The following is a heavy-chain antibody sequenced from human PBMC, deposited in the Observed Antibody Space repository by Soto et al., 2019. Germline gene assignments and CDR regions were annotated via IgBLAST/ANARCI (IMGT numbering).Heavy chain of an antibody. D-gene: IGHD3-10*01. Sequence: ASVKVSCKASGYTFTSYAMHWMRQAAGQRLEWKGWINAGNGNTKYSQKFQGRVTSTRDISASTAYMELSSLRSEDTAVYYCASPPAPMSTGNGRSCRAQGTLVTVSS. CDR2: INAGNGNT. V-gene: IGHV1-3*01. J-gene: IGHJ4*02. CDR1: GYTFTSYA. CDR3: ASPPAPMSTGNGRSC.